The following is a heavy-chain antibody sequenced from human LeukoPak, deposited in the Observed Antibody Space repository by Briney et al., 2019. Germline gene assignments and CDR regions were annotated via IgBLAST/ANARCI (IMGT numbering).Heavy chain of an antibody. CDR2: ISDPHSGSET. J-gene: IGHJ4*02. D-gene: IGHD1-26*01. CDR3: AKDRWGIVGATTEPH. V-gene: IGHV3-23*01. CDR1: GFTFSSYT. Sequence: GGSLRLSCAASGFTFSSYTMNWVRQALGQGLEWVSTISDPHSGSETHYADSVKGRFTISRDDSQNTLYLQMDSLRAEDTAVYYCAKDRWGIVGATTEPHWGQGTLVTVSS.